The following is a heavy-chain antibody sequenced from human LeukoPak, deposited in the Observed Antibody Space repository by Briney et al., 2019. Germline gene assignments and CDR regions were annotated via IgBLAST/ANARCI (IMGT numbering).Heavy chain of an antibody. CDR1: GGSISSYY. D-gene: IGHD1-26*01. CDR2: IYTSGST. CDR3: ARLEGGSYPDY. Sequence: SETLSLTCTVSGGSISSYYWSWIRQPPGKGPEWIGYIYTSGSTNYNPSLKSRVTISVDTSKNQFSLKLSSVTAADTAVYYCARLEGGSYPDYWGQGTLVTVSS. J-gene: IGHJ4*02. V-gene: IGHV4-4*09.